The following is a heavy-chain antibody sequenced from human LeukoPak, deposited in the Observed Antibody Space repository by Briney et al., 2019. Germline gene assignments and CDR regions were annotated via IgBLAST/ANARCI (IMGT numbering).Heavy chain of an antibody. CDR2: INHGGSS. J-gene: IGHJ3*02. D-gene: IGHD1-26*01. Sequence: SETLSLTCAVYGGSFSDYYWTWIRQPPGRGLEWIGEINHGGSSNYNPSLKSRVIISVDTSKNQFSLKLSSVAAADTAVYYCATNRVGTYDRPFDIWGQGTMVTVSS. CDR3: ATNRVGTYDRPFDI. CDR1: GGSFSDYY. V-gene: IGHV4-34*01.